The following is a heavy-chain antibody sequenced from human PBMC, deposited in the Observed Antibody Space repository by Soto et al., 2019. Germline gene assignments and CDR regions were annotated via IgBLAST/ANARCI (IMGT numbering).Heavy chain of an antibody. CDR2: ITDTGGDA. CDR3: VRVSKDSYPRSRIFDF. Sequence: GSLRLSCVASGLTFGSRAMSWVRQSPGEGLEWVSTITDTGGDAKYADSVRGRFAISRDNSKNTLYLQMSALRAEDSAIYFCVRVSKDSYPRSRIFDFCRRRTLVTVSS. CDR1: GLTFGSRA. D-gene: IGHD2-15*01. V-gene: IGHV3-23*01. J-gene: IGHJ4*02.